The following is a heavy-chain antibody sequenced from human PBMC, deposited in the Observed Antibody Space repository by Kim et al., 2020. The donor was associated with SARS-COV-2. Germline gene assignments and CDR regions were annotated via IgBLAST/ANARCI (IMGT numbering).Heavy chain of an antibody. J-gene: IGHJ6*02. CDR1: GGSVSSGSYY. Sequence: SETLSLTCTVSGGSVSSGSYYWSWIRQPPGKGLEWIGYIYYSGSTNYNPSLKSRVTISVDTSKNQFSLKLSSVTAADTAVYYCARDAFNYYGSGSYYNLYGMDVWGQGTTGTVSS. V-gene: IGHV4-61*01. CDR3: ARDAFNYYGSGSYYNLYGMDV. CDR2: IYYSGST. D-gene: IGHD3-10*01.